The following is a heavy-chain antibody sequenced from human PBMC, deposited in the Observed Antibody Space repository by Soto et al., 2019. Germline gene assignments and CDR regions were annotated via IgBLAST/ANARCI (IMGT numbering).Heavy chain of an antibody. Sequence: GGSLRLSCSASGFTFSSYAMHWVRQAPGKGLEYVSAISSNGGSTYYADSVKGRFTISRDNSKNTLYLQMSSLRAEDTAVYYCVKPSPDDFWSGYITNWGQGTLVTVSS. CDR3: VKPSPDDFWSGYITN. CDR2: ISSNGGST. D-gene: IGHD3-3*01. V-gene: IGHV3-64D*08. J-gene: IGHJ4*02. CDR1: GFTFSSYA.